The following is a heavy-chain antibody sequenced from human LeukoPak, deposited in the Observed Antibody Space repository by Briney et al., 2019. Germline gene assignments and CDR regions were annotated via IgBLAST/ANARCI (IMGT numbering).Heavy chain of an antibody. J-gene: IGHJ4*02. CDR3: ARDGDSFDY. V-gene: IGHV3-7*01. CDR2: IKRDGSEK. CDR1: GFTFSSYW. Sequence: GGSLRLSCAASGFTFSSYWMSWVRQAPGKGLEWVANIKRDGSEKFYVDSVKGRFTISRDNAENSLYLQMNSLRAEDTAVYYCARDGDSFDYWGQGTLVSVSS. D-gene: IGHD3-3*01.